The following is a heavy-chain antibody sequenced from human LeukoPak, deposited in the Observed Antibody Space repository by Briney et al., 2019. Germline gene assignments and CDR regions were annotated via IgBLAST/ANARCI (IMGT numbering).Heavy chain of an antibody. J-gene: IGHJ4*02. V-gene: IGHV1-69*13. CDR1: ADILSNYA. CDR3: AALPSSVVVSNVHQD. CDR2: IIPVFGKP. Sequence: PSVKASCKASADILSNYAISWVRQAPEHGLEWMGGIIPVFGKPNYAQRFQGRVTITADESTSTAYMELSRLRSEDTAVYFCAALPSSVVVSNVHQDWGLGTLVTVSS. D-gene: IGHD2-2*01.